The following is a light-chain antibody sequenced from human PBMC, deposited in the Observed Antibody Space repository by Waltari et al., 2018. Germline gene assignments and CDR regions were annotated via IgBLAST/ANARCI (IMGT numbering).Light chain of an antibody. CDR3: QQTDSFPLT. V-gene: IGKV1-12*01. CDR2: GST. J-gene: IGKJ4*01. Sequence: DIQMTQSPSSVSASVGDRVTISCRASQDVSTWVALYQQKPGKPPKLLIHGSTTLQSGVPSRFSGSGSGTDFTLTINGLQPDDFASYICQQTDSFPLTFGGGTKVDIK. CDR1: QDVSTW.